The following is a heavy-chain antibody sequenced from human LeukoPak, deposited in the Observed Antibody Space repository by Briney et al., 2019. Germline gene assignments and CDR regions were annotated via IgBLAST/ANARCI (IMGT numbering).Heavy chain of an antibody. V-gene: IGHV3-74*01. CDR1: GFTLSSYR. Sequence: GGSLRLSCAASGFTLSSYRMHWVRQAPGKGLVWVSRINSDGSSISYAGSVKGRFTISRDNAKNTLYLQMYSLRAEDTAVYYCARVVYYYDSSGYPNAFDMWGQGTMVTVSS. D-gene: IGHD3-22*01. CDR2: INSDGSSI. CDR3: ARVVYYYDSSGYPNAFDM. J-gene: IGHJ3*02.